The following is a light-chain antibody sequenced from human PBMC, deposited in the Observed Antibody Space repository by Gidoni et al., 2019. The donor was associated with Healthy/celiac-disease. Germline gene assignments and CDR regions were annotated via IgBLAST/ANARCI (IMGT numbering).Light chain of an antibody. J-gene: IGLJ1*01. CDR3: AAWDDSLNGYV. V-gene: IGLV1-44*01. Sequence: QSVLTQPPSASGTPGQRVTISCSGSSANIGSNTVNWYQQPPGTAPKLLSYSNNQRPPGVPDRFSGSKSGTSASLAISGLQSEDEADYYCAAWDDSLNGYVFGTGTKVTVL. CDR2: SNN. CDR1: SANIGSNT.